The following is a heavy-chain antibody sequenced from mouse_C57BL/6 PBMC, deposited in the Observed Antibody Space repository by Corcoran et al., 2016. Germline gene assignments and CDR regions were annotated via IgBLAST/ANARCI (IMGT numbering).Heavy chain of an antibody. D-gene: IGHD2-1*01. CDR3: ARYRNYSYAMDY. CDR2: IYPGDGDT. CDR1: GYAFSSYW. V-gene: IGHV1-80*01. Sequence: QVQLQQSGAELVKPGASVKISCKASGYAFSSYWMNWVKQRPGKGLEWIGQIYPGDGDTNYNGKFKGKATLTADKSSSTAYMQLSSLTSEDSAVYFCARYRNYSYAMDYWGQGTSVTVSS. J-gene: IGHJ4*01.